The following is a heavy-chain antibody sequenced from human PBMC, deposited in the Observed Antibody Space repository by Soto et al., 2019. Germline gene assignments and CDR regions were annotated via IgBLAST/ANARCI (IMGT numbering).Heavy chain of an antibody. D-gene: IGHD3-22*01. CDR1: GYTFTSYW. Sequence: RGESLKISCEGSGYTFTSYWIAWVRQTPGKGLEWMAIINPGDSDTRYSPSFQGQVTISVDKSIRTAYLQWSSLKASDTAMYYCASPDSSGYYIHWGQGTLVTVSS. J-gene: IGHJ4*02. CDR2: INPGDSDT. V-gene: IGHV5-51*01. CDR3: ASPDSSGYYIH.